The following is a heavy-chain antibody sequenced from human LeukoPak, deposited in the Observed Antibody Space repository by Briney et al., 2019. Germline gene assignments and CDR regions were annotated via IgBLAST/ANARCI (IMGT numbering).Heavy chain of an antibody. D-gene: IGHD3-22*01. Sequence: GGSLRLSCAASGFTFSSYAMSWVRQAPGKGLEWVSAISGSGGSTYYADSVKGRFTISRDNSKNTLYLQMNSLRAEDTAVYYCAKDPASGGYYYFGWFDPWGQGTLVTVSS. CDR2: ISGSGGST. V-gene: IGHV3-23*01. CDR1: GFTFSSYA. J-gene: IGHJ5*02. CDR3: AKDPASGGYYYFGWFDP.